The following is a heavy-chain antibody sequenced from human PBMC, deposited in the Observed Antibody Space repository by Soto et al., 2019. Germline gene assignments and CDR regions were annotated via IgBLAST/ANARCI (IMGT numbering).Heavy chain of an antibody. J-gene: IGHJ6*02. V-gene: IGHV3-30*18. D-gene: IGHD1-26*01. CDR3: AKDGWEWELPSDYYYYGMDV. Sequence: QVQLVESGGGVVQPGRSLRLSCAASGFTFSSYGMHWVRQAPGKGLEWVAVISYDGSNKYYADSVKGRFTISRDNSKNTLYLQMNSLRAEDTAVYYCAKDGWEWELPSDYYYYGMDVWGQGTTVTVSS. CDR2: ISYDGSNK. CDR1: GFTFSSYG.